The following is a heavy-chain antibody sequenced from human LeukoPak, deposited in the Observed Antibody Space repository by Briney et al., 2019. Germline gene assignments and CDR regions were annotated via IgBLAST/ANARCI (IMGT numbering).Heavy chain of an antibody. V-gene: IGHV3-23*01. CDR3: ATPIQYSSGWYRFDY. Sequence: GGSLSLSCAASGFTFSSYAMSWVRQAPGKGLEWVSAISGSGGSTYYADSVKGRFTISRDNSKNTLYLQMNSLRAEDTAVYYCATPIQYSSGWYRFDYWGQGTLVTVSS. J-gene: IGHJ4*02. CDR1: GFTFSSYA. D-gene: IGHD6-19*01. CDR2: ISGSGGST.